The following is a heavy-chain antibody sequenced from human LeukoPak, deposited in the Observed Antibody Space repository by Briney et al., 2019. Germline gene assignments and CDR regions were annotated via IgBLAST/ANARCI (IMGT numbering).Heavy chain of an antibody. Sequence: GGSLRLSCAASGFTFSSYAMHWVRQAPGKGPEWVAVISYDGSNKYYADSVKGRFTISRDNSKNTLYLQMNSLRAEDTAVCYCARGLYCSSTSCYNYYYGFDVWGQGTTVTVSS. V-gene: IGHV3-30-3*01. D-gene: IGHD2-2*02. CDR3: ARGLYCSSTSCYNYYYGFDV. CDR1: GFTFSSYA. CDR2: ISYDGSNK. J-gene: IGHJ6*02.